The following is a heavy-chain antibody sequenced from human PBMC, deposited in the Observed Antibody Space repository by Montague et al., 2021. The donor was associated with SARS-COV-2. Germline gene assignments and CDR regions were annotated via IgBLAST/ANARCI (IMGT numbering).Heavy chain of an antibody. CDR1: GVSISPYY. Sequence: SETLSLTCTVSGVSISPYYWNWIRQSPGKGLEWIGDIYYSGSTTXNPSLESRVTISVDTSTNQFSLRLSSVTAADTAVYYCARGSLYANWGQGILVTVSS. CDR3: ARGSLYAN. D-gene: IGHD2-8*01. J-gene: IGHJ1*01. CDR2: IYYSGST. V-gene: IGHV4-59*01.